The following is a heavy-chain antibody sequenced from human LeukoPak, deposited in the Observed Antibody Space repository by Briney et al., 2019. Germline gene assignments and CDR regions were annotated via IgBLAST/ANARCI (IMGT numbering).Heavy chain of an antibody. D-gene: IGHD4-23*01. J-gene: IGHJ6*03. Sequence: SETLSLTCTVSGGSISSYYWSWIRQPAGKGLEWIGRIYTSGSTNYNPSLKSRVTMSVDTSKNQFSLKLSSVTAADTAVYYCARQSGGNSLYYYYYMDVWGKGTTVTVSS. CDR1: GGSISSYY. CDR2: IYTSGST. V-gene: IGHV4-4*07. CDR3: ARQSGGNSLYYYYYMDV.